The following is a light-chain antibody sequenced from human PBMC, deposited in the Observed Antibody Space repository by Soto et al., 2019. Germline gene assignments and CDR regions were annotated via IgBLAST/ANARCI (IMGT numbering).Light chain of an antibody. Sequence: DIQMTQSPSSLSASIGDRVTITCQASQDISNYLNWYQQKPGKAPKLLIYDASNLETGVPSRFSGSGSGTDFPFAISSHQPEDIAAYYCLQYGNLPQRFTCGPGTKVAIK. J-gene: IGKJ3*01. CDR3: LQYGNLPQRFT. CDR2: DAS. CDR1: QDISNY. V-gene: IGKV1-33*01.